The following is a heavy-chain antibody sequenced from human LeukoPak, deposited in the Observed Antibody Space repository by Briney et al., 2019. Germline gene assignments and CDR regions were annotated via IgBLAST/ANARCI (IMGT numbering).Heavy chain of an antibody. Sequence: GGSPRLSCAASGFTFSSYAMHWVRQAPGKGLEWVAVISYDGSNKYYADSVKGRFTISRDNSKNTLYLQMNSLRAEDTAVYYCARAMGGDYYYGMDVWGKGTTVTVSS. CDR3: ARAMGGDYYYGMDV. CDR1: GFTFSSYA. D-gene: IGHD1-26*01. J-gene: IGHJ6*04. CDR2: ISYDGSNK. V-gene: IGHV3-30*04.